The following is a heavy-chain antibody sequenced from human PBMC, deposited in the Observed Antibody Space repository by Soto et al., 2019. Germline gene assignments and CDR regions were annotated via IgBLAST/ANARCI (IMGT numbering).Heavy chain of an antibody. CDR1: GFTFSSYG. V-gene: IGHV3-30*18. CDR3: AKVVRRRDYYYCYGMDV. Sequence: GGSLRLSCAASGFTFSSYGMHWVRQAPGKGLEWVAVISYDGSNKYYADSVKGRFTISRDNSKNTLYLQMNSLRAEDTAVYYCAKVVRRRDYYYCYGMDVWGQGTTVTVSS. CDR2: ISYDGSNK. J-gene: IGHJ6*02.